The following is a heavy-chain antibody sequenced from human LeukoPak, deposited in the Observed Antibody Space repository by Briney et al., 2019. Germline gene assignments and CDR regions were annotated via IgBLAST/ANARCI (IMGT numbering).Heavy chain of an antibody. D-gene: IGHD3-22*01. CDR2: ISYDGSNK. CDR1: GFTFSSYA. Sequence: PGGSLRLSCAASGFTFSSYAMHWVRQAPGKGLEWVAVISYDGSNKYYADSVKGRFTISRDNSKNTLYLQMNSLRAEDTAVYYCARGYWDTYYYDSSGPNYMDVWGQGTTVTVSS. J-gene: IGHJ6*02. V-gene: IGHV3-30*04. CDR3: ARGYWDTYYYDSSGPNYMDV.